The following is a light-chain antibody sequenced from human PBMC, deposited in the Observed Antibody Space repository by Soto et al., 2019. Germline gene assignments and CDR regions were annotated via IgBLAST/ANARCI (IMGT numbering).Light chain of an antibody. Sequence: EVVMRQSPATLSVSPGEGATLSCRASQGIGDTLAWYQHKPGQTPRLLIYDASIRATGIPDRFSGSGSGTDFTLTISRLEPEDFAVYYCQQYGSSPPVTFGGGTKVDIK. CDR2: DAS. CDR3: QQYGSSPPVT. V-gene: IGKV3-20*01. CDR1: QGIGDT. J-gene: IGKJ4*01.